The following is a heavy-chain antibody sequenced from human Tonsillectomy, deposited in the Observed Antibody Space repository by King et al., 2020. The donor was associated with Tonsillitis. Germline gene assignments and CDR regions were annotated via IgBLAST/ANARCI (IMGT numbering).Heavy chain of an antibody. CDR3: ARDREFCGGDCYYFEY. Sequence: VQLVQSGGGLVKHGGSLRLSCAASGFTFSSYSMHWVRQAPGKGLEWVSSISSSSSYIYYADSVKGRFTISRDNAKNSLYLQMNSLRAEDTAVYYCARDREFCGGDCYYFEYWGQGTLVTVSS. V-gene: IGHV3-21*01. CDR1: GFTFSSYS. J-gene: IGHJ4*02. CDR2: ISSSSSYI. D-gene: IGHD2-21*02.